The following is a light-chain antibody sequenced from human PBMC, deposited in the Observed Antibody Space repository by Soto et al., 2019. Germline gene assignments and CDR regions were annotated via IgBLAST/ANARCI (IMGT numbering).Light chain of an antibody. V-gene: IGLV3-21*02. CDR2: DDS. CDR1: NIGSKT. Sequence: SYELTQPHSVSVATAQTARITCGGNNIGSKTVHWYQQKAGQAPVLVVYDDSDRPSGIPERFSGSNSGNTATLTISRVEAGDEADYYCQVWDVSTVNYVFGTGTKVTVL. J-gene: IGLJ1*01. CDR3: QVWDVSTVNYV.